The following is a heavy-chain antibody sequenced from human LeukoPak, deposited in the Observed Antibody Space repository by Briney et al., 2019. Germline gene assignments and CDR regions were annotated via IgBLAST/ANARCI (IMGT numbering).Heavy chain of an antibody. D-gene: IGHD2-2*01. CDR3: AKDIGGYCSSTSCYYMDV. V-gene: IGHV3-30*02. J-gene: IGHJ6*03. Sequence: SGGSLRLSCAASGFTFSSYGMHWVRQAPGKGLEWVAFIRYDGSNKYYADSVKGRFTISRDNSKNTLYLQMNSLRAEDTALYYCAKDIGGYCSSTSCYYMDVWGKGATVTVSS. CDR1: GFTFSSYG. CDR2: IRYDGSNK.